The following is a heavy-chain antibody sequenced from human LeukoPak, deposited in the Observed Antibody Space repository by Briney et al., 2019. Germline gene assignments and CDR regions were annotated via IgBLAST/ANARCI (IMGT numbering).Heavy chain of an antibody. CDR2: ISSDGSST. CDR1: GFTFGSYW. CDR3: GRGGKVEQLVLAR. V-gene: IGHV3-74*01. J-gene: IGHJ4*02. Sequence: PGGSLRLSCAASGFTFGSYWMHWVRQAPGKGLVWVSRISSDGSSTTYADSVKGRFTISRDNAKNTLYLQMNSLRAEDTAVYYCGRGGKVEQLVLARWGQGSLVTVSS. D-gene: IGHD6-13*01.